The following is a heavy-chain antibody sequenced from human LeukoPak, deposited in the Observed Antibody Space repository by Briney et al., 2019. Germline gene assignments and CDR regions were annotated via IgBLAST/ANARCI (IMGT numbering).Heavy chain of an antibody. D-gene: IGHD3/OR15-3a*01. CDR3: TRAVAADDFSPGY. J-gene: IGHJ4*02. CDR1: GFTFSSYS. Sequence: GGSLRLSCVASGFTFSSYSMNWVRQVPGKGLEWVSCISSTSRYIYYADSVKGRFTISRDNAKNSVYLQMNSLRAEDTAVYYCTRAVAADDFSPGYWGQGTLLTVSS. CDR2: ISSTSRYI. V-gene: IGHV3-21*01.